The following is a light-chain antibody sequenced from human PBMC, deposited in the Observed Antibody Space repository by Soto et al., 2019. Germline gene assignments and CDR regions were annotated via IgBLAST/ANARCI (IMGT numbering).Light chain of an antibody. J-gene: IGLJ1*01. V-gene: IGLV2-14*01. Sequence: QSALTQPASVSGSPGQSITISCTGTSSDLGGYNYVSWYQQHPGKAPKLMIYEVSNRPSGVSNRFSGSKSGNTASLTISGLQAEDEADYYCCSYASTITYVFGTGTKVTVL. CDR1: SSDLGGYNY. CDR3: CSYASTITYV. CDR2: EVS.